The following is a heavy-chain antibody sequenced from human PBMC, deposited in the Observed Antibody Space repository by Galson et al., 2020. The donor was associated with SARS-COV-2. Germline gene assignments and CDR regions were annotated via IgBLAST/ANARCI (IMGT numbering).Heavy chain of an antibody. J-gene: IGHJ4*03. CDR2: ITHSGST. CDR1: GGSFRDYY. V-gene: IGHV4-34*01. Sequence: SQASETLSLTCAVYGGSFRDYYWRWIRQSPGRGMEWIGEITHSGSTSYNTSLKSRAPIPVAPAKNQYSLKMRSVAAADTAVYYCARGTREITTIVVVMTSVSGYFDLWGQETLVTVSS. D-gene: IGHD3-22*01. CDR3: ARGTREITTIVVVMTSVSGYFDL.